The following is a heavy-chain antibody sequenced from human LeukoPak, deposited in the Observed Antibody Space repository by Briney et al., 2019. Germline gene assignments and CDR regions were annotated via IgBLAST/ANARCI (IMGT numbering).Heavy chain of an antibody. CDR3: TRTEGAAARMY. Sequence: GGSLRLSCAASGFTFSTYWMHWVRQAPGKGLVWVSRINSDGSGTTYADSVKGRFTISRDNAKNTLYLQMNSLRAEDTAVYYCTRTEGAAARMYWGQGTLVTVSS. CDR2: INSDGSGT. V-gene: IGHV3-74*01. CDR1: GFTFSTYW. J-gene: IGHJ4*02. D-gene: IGHD6-13*01.